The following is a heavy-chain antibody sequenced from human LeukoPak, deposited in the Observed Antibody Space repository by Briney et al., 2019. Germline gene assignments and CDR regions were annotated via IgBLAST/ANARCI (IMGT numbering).Heavy chain of an antibody. CDR1: GFTFSSYS. D-gene: IGHD4-17*01. V-gene: IGHV3-48*04. CDR2: ISVSSRNVI. J-gene: IGHJ3*01. CDR3: GKDPNGDYVGAFDF. Sequence: GGSLRLSCAASGFTFSSYSMNWVRQAPGKGLEWLSYISVSSRNVIDYADSVKGRFTISRDDAKNSLYLQMNSLRAEDTALYFCGKDPNGDYVGAFDFWGPGTMVTVSS.